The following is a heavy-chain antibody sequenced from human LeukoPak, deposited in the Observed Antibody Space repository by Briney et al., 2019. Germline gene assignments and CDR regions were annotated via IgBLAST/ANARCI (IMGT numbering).Heavy chain of an antibody. V-gene: IGHV1-18*01. J-gene: IGHJ5*02. D-gene: IGHD3-22*01. CDR2: ISAYNGNT. CDR3: ARRRGYDSSGYYHNWFDP. CDR1: GYTFTSYG. Sequence: ASVKVSCKASGYTFTSYGISGGRQAPGQGREGMGWISAYNGNTNYEQKLQGRVPMTTDTSTRTDYMELRRLRSDDTAGYYRARRRGYDSSGYYHNWFDPWGQGTLVTVSS.